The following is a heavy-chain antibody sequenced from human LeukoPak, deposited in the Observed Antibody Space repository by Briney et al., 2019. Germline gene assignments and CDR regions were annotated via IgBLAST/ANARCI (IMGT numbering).Heavy chain of an antibody. CDR2: ISYDGSNK. Sequence: QAGGSLRLSCAASGFTFSSYAMHWVRQAPGKGLEWVAVISYDGSNKYYADSVKGRFTISRDNSKNTLYLQMNSLRAEDTAVYYCAKDQWQGVVVITLGGYWGQGTLVTVSS. D-gene: IGHD3-22*01. V-gene: IGHV3-30*18. CDR3: AKDQWQGVVVITLGGY. J-gene: IGHJ4*02. CDR1: GFTFSSYA.